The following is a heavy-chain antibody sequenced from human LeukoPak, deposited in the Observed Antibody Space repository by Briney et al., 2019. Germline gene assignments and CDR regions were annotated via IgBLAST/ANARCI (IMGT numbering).Heavy chain of an antibody. D-gene: IGHD5-18*01. V-gene: IGHV4-59*01. Sequence: SETLSLTCAVYGGSFSPYYWSWIRQPPGKGLEWIGYIYYSGSTNYNPSLKSRVTISVDTSKNQFSLKLSSVTAADTAVYYCARVVTVGWFDPWGQGTLVTVSS. CDR1: GGSFSPYY. CDR2: IYYSGST. CDR3: ARVVTVGWFDP. J-gene: IGHJ5*02.